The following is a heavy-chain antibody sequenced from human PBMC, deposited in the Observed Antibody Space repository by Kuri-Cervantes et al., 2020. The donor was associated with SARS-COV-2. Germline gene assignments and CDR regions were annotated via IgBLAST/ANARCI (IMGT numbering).Heavy chain of an antibody. CDR3: AKRGDAHSRGWDYFDY. D-gene: IGHD6-19*01. V-gene: IGHV3-23*01. J-gene: IGHJ4*02. CDR1: GFTFSSYA. Sequence: GESLKISCTASGFTFSSYAMSWVRQAPGKGLEWVSGLSYSGVSTYYADSVKGRFNISRDSSKNTLYLQMNSLRAEDTAFYYCAKRGDAHSRGWDYFDYWGQGSLVTVSS. CDR2: LSYSGVST.